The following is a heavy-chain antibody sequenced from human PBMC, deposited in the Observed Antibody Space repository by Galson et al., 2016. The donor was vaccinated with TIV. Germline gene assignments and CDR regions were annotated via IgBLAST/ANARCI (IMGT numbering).Heavy chain of an antibody. D-gene: IGHD5-18*01. CDR2: IYPRDSET. V-gene: IGHV5-51*03. CDR1: GDSISSYW. Sequence: QSGAEVKKPEESLRISCKASGDSISSYWVGWVRQIPGKGLKWMGIIYPRDSETRYSPSFQGQVTISADESISTVYLQWSSLKASDTAMYFCARAPGYSGYSYGYFDSWGQGTLVTVSS. J-gene: IGHJ4*02. CDR3: ARAPGYSGYSYGYFDS.